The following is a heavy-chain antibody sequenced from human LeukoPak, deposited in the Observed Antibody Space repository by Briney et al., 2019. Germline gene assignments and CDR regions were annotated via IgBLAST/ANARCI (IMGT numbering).Heavy chain of an antibody. D-gene: IGHD2-15*01. CDR2: IRYDGSNK. Sequence: PGGSLRLSCAASGFTFSSYGMHWVRQAPGKGLEWVAFIRYDGSNKYYADSVKGRFTISRDNAKNTLYLQMISLRAEDTAVYYCARGIGYRDDYWGQGTLVTVSS. V-gene: IGHV3-30*02. J-gene: IGHJ4*02. CDR3: ARGIGYRDDY. CDR1: GFTFSSYG.